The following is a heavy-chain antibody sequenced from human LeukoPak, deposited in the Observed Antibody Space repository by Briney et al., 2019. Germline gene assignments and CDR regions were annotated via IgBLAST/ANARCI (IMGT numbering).Heavy chain of an antibody. J-gene: IGHJ4*02. Sequence: SQTLSLTCAVSGDSVSSVSVVWNWIRQSPSRGLEGLGKTYYRSKWYNDYAVSVKSRITINPDTSKNQFSLQLDSVTPEDTAVYYCARGRLGTYAYWGQGTLVTVSS. CDR3: ARGRLGTYAY. CDR1: GDSVSSVSVV. V-gene: IGHV6-1*01. CDR2: TYYRSKWYN. D-gene: IGHD3-16*01.